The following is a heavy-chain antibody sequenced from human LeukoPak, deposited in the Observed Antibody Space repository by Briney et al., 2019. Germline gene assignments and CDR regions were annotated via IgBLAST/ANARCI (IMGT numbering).Heavy chain of an antibody. CDR3: ARQLKYRSGGHYFDY. V-gene: IGHV5-51*01. CDR1: GYSFYTQW. CDR2: IYPGDSDT. J-gene: IGHJ4*02. D-gene: IGHD6-19*01. Sequence: GESLKISCTGSGYSFYTQWIGCVRQLPGKGLEWMGIIYPGDSDTGYSPSFQGQVTDSADKSISTAYLQWTSLKASDTDMYYCARQLKYRSGGHYFDYWGQGTQVTVSS.